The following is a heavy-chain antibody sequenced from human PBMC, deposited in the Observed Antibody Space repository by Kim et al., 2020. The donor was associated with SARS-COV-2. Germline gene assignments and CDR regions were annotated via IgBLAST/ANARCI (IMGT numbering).Heavy chain of an antibody. CDR1: GGSISSYY. Sequence: SETLSLTCSVSGGSISSYYWSWIWQPPGMRLEWIGFIYYSGTTNYNPSLKSRVTISVDTSKNQFSLKLSSVTAADTAVYYCARQFCSGGNCYPYFDYWGQGTLVTVSS. D-gene: IGHD2-15*01. CDR2: IYYSGTT. V-gene: IGHV4-59*08. CDR3: ARQFCSGGNCYPYFDY. J-gene: IGHJ4*02.